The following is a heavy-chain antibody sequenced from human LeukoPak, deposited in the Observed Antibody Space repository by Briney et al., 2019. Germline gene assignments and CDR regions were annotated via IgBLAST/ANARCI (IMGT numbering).Heavy chain of an antibody. J-gene: IGHJ3*02. V-gene: IGHV3-23*01. Sequence: GGSLRLSCEASGVTFSSYVMSWVRQAPGKGSEWVSGISGSGGGTYYADSVTGRFAISRDNSKNTLYLQMNSLRAEDTTVYYCVQEGPRGLAFDIWGQGTRVTVSS. CDR2: ISGSGGGT. CDR1: GVTFSSYV. CDR3: VQEGPRGLAFDI.